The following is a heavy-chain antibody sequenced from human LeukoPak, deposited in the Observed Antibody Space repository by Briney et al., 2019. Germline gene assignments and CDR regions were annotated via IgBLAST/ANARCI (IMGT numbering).Heavy chain of an antibody. V-gene: IGHV1-46*01. CDR3: AREGIAAAGPTALKYYYYYYYMDV. D-gene: IGHD6-13*01. CDR2: INPSGGST. Sequence: GASVKVSCKASGYTFTSYYMHWVRQAPGQGLEWMGIINPSGGSTSYAQKFQGRVTMTRDMSTSTVYMELSSLRSEDTAVYYCAREGIAAAGPTALKYYYYYYYMDVWGKGTTVTVSS. CDR1: GYTFTSYY. J-gene: IGHJ6*03.